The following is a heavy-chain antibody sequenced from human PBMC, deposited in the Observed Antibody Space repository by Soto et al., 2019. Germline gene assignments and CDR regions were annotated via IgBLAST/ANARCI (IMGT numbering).Heavy chain of an antibody. Sequence: PGGSLRLSCAASGFTFSSYAMHWVRQAPGKGLEWVAVISSYDGSNKYYADSVKGRFTISRDNAKNSLYLQMNSLRAEDTALYYCARDRIQLWLNYFDYWGQGTLVTVSS. CDR1: GFTFSSYA. CDR3: ARDRIQLWLNYFDY. D-gene: IGHD5-18*01. V-gene: IGHV3-30-3*01. CDR2: ISSYDGSNK. J-gene: IGHJ4*02.